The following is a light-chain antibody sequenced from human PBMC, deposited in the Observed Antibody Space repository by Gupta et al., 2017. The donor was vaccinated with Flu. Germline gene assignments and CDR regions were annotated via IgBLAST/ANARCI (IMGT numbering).Light chain of an antibody. J-gene: IGLJ2*01. CDR1: SGDLGGYNY. Sequence: QSALTQPASVSGSPGQSITISCTGPSGDLGGYNYVSWYQQHLGKAPKLMIFEVSNRPSGFSNRFSGSKSGNIASLTISGLQAEDEPHYYCSSYTNTFTLAVFGG. CDR3: SSYTNTFTLAV. V-gene: IGLV2-14*01. CDR2: EVS.